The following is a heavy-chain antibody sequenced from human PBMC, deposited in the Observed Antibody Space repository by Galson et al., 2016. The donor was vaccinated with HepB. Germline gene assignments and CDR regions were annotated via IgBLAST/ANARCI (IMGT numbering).Heavy chain of an antibody. CDR2: ISVYNGNT. Sequence: SCKASGYTFTTYGINWVRQAPGQGLEWMGWISVYNGNTNYAQKFQGRLTMTTDTSTSTAYMELRSLRSDDTAMYYCARDSTYSSAWFYYWGQGTLVTVSS. J-gene: IGHJ4*02. CDR1: GYTFTTYG. V-gene: IGHV1-18*01. D-gene: IGHD6-19*01. CDR3: ARDSTYSSAWFYY.